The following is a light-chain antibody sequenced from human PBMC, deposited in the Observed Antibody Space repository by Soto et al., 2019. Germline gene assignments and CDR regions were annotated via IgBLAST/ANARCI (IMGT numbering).Light chain of an antibody. CDR2: SAS. CDR3: QKYDSAPFT. J-gene: IGKJ3*01. CDR1: QDIGYF. Sequence: DIQMTQSPSCLSASVGDRVTITCRASQDIGYFLTWYQQRPGKVPKLIIYSASSLVSGAPSRFSGSGSGTDFTLTIFNLQPEDVATYYCQKYDSAPFTFGPGTRVEIK. V-gene: IGKV1-27*01.